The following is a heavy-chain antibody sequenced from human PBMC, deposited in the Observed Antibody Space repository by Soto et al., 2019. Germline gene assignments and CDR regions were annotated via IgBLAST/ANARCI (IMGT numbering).Heavy chain of an antibody. V-gene: IGHV4-34*01. D-gene: IGHD3-9*01. CDR3: ARGRHILTGYYRDLNYGMDV. Sequence: PSETLSLTCAVYGGSFSGFYWSWIRQPPGKGLEWIGEINHSGSTNYNPSLKSRVTISVDTSKNQFSLKLSSVTAADTAVYYCARGRHILTGYYRDLNYGMDVWGQGTTVT. CDR1: GGSFSGFY. CDR2: INHSGST. J-gene: IGHJ6*02.